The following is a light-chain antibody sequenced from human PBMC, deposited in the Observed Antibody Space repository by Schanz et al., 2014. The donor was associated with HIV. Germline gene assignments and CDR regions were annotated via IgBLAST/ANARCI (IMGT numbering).Light chain of an antibody. CDR3: CSYTGRSTVV. J-gene: IGLJ3*02. Sequence: QSALTQPPSASGSPGQSVTISCTGTSSDVGDYNYVSWYQQHPGKAPKLMIYDVSNRPSGVSNRFSGSKSDNTASLTISGLQADDEADYYCCSYTGRSTVVFGGGTKLTVL. V-gene: IGLV2-14*03. CDR2: DVS. CDR1: SSDVGDYNY.